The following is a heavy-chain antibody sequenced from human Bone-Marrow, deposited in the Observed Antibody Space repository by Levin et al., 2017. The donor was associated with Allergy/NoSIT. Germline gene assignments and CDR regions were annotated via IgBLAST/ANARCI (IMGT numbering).Heavy chain of an antibody. CDR1: GVSFNTYN. V-gene: IGHV3-48*01. CDR2: ISSGSGTS. Sequence: GESLKISCAASGVSFNTYNMHWVRQAPGKGLECISYISSGSGTSDYADSVKGRFTISRDNANNSMYLQMNSLRAEDTAVYYCARETTYYFDTGGDLRAGWYFDLWGRGTLVTVSS. J-gene: IGHJ2*01. CDR3: ARETTYYFDTGGDLRAGWYFDL. D-gene: IGHD3-22*01.